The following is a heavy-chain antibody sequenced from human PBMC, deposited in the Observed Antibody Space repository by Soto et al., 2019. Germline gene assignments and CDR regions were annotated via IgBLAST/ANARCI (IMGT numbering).Heavy chain of an antibody. Sequence: QVQLVQSGAEVKKPGSSVKVSCKASGGTFSTYTITWVRQAPGQGLEWMGRIIPIIGIINYAQKFQARVTISAYKFTGKAYMQPTGLRSDDTAVYYCAGDPDSHSSASHASSYPWGPGTLGTVSS. V-gene: IGHV1-69*08. CDR1: GGTFSTYT. D-gene: IGHD3-16*01. CDR3: AGDPDSHSSASHASSYP. J-gene: IGHJ5*02. CDR2: IIPIIGII.